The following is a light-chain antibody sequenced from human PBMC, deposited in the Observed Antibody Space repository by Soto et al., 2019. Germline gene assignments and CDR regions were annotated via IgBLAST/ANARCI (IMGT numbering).Light chain of an antibody. CDR2: ANT. CDR3: QSYDSSLSGSNWV. Sequence: QAVVTQPPSVSGAPGQRVTISCTGSSSNFGAGYDVHWYQQLPGTAPKLLIYANTNRPSGVPDRFSGSKSGTSASLAITGLQAEDEADYYCQSYDSSLSGSNWVFGGGTKVTVL. CDR1: SSNFGAGYD. J-gene: IGLJ3*02. V-gene: IGLV1-40*01.